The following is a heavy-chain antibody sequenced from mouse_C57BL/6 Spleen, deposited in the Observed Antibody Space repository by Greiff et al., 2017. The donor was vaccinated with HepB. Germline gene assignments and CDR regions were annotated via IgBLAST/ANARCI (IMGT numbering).Heavy chain of an antibody. CDR2: INPNNGGT. V-gene: IGHV1-18*01. CDR3: ARGAGTWAMDY. Sequence: EVKLVESGPELVKPGASVKIPCKASGYTFTDYNMDWVKQSHGKSLEWIGDINPNNGGTIYNQKFKGKATLTVDKSSSTAYMELRSLTSEDTAVYYCARGAGTWAMDYWGQGTSVTVSS. J-gene: IGHJ4*01. D-gene: IGHD3-3*01. CDR1: GYTFTDYN.